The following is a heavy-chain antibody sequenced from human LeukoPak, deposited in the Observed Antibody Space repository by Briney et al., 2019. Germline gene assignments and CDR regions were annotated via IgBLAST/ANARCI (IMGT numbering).Heavy chain of an antibody. CDR1: GGSISSGGYS. CDR2: IYHSGST. Sequence: PSQTLSLTCAVSGGSISSGGYSWSWIRQPPGKGLEWIGYIYHSGSTYYNPSLKSRVTISVDRSKNQFSLKLSSVPAADTAVYYCASLGGVRGDYWGQGTLVTVSS. V-gene: IGHV4-30-2*01. J-gene: IGHJ4*02. D-gene: IGHD3-10*01. CDR3: ASLGGVRGDY.